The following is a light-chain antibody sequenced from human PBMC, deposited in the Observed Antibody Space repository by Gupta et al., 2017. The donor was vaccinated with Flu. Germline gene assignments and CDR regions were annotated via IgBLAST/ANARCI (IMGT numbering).Light chain of an antibody. CDR1: TGVSSSY. CDR2: GAS. Sequence: EIVLTQSPGSLSLSPAERATLSCRASTGVSSSYLAWYQQKHGQATRLIIYGASTSATVTPARCSSGGGANYFLLTSSRGEDEFSVDYYQQQGGCSGTFGQGTKVEIK. J-gene: IGKJ1*01. V-gene: IGKV3-20*01. CDR3: QQGGCSGT.